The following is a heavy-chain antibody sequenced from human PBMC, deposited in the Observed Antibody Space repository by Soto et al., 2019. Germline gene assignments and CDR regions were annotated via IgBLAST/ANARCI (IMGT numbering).Heavy chain of an antibody. CDR2: FYYSGST. CDR1: GGSISSGDYY. J-gene: IGHJ4*02. CDR3: ARHKGDYGGNFDY. Sequence: QVQLQESGPGLVKPSQTLSLTCTVSGGSISSGDYYWSWIRQPPGKGMEWIGYFYYSGSTYYNPSLKSRGTISVDTSKNQFPQQLSSVTDADTAVYYCARHKGDYGGNFDYWGQGTLVTVSS. D-gene: IGHD4-17*01. V-gene: IGHV4-30-4*01.